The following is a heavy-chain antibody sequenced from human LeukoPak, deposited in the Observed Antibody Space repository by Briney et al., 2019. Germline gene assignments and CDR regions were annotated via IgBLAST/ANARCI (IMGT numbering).Heavy chain of an antibody. CDR1: GYTFTGYY. Sequence: ASVKVSCKASGYTFTGYYMHWVRQAPGQGLEWMGWINPNSGGTNYAQKLQGRVTMTRDTSISTAYMELSSLRSEDTAVYYCARGRNIVVVQNWFDPWGQGTLVTVSS. CDR2: INPNSGGT. V-gene: IGHV1-2*02. CDR3: ARGRNIVVVQNWFDP. J-gene: IGHJ5*02. D-gene: IGHD2-2*01.